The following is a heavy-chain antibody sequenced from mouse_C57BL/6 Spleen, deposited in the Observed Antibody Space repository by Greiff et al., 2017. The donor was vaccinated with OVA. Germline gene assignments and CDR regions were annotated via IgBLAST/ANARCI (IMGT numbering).Heavy chain of an antibody. J-gene: IGHJ4*01. D-gene: IGHD3-1*01. CDR3: ARSGYLIYYAMDY. V-gene: IGHV5-16*01. CDR2: INYDGSST. Sequence: EVKVEESEGGLVQPGSSMKLSCTASGFTFSDYYMAWVRQVPEKGLEWVANINYDGSSTYYLDSLKSRFIISRDNAKNILYLQMSSLKSEDTATYYCARSGYLIYYAMDYWGQGTSVTVSS. CDR1: GFTFSDYY.